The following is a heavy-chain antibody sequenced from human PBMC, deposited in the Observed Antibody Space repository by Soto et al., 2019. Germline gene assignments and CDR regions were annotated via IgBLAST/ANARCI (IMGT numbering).Heavy chain of an antibody. CDR1: GGSISSYY. Sequence: TSETLSLTCTVSGGSISSYYWSWIRQPPGKGLEWIGYIYYSGSTNYNPSLKSRTTISSDTSRNQFSLKVNSVTAADTAVYYCARAPYYDILTGMRWSYYFDSWGQGIQVTVSS. CDR2: IYYSGST. D-gene: IGHD3-9*01. V-gene: IGHV4-59*01. CDR3: ARAPYYDILTGMRWSYYFDS. J-gene: IGHJ4*02.